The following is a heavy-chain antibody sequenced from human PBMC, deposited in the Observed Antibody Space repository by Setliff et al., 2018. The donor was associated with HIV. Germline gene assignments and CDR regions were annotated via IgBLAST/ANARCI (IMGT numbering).Heavy chain of an antibody. CDR2: IYNSGGT. V-gene: IGHV4-31*03. J-gene: IGHJ4*02. CDR1: GGSISTGGYY. Sequence: TSETLSLTCTVSGGSISTGGYYWSWIRQHPGKGLEWIGYIYNSGGTYYNPSLKSRVTLSVDTSKKQFSLSLSSVTAADTAVYYCAREIYGGNSRPFDYWGQGTLVTVSS. D-gene: IGHD4-17*01. CDR3: AREIYGGNSRPFDY.